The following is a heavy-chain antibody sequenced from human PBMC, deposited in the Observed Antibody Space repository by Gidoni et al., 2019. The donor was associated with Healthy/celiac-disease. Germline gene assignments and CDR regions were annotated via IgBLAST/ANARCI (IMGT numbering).Heavy chain of an antibody. D-gene: IGHD4-17*01. V-gene: IGHV4-38-2*01. CDR2: INHSGST. CDR1: GYSISSGYY. J-gene: IGHJ6*02. Sequence: QVQLQESGPGLVKPSETLSLTCAVSGYSISSGYYWGWIRQPPGKGLEWIGSINHSGSTYYNPSLKSRVTISVDTSKNQFSLKLSSVTAADTAVYYCAREAVGDYYYYGMDVWGQGTTVTVSS. CDR3: AREAVGDYYYYGMDV.